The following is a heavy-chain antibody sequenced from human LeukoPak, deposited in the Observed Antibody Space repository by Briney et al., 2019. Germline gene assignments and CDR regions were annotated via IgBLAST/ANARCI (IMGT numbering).Heavy chain of an antibody. V-gene: IGHV4-4*02. CDR3: ARDGHYYDSSGSFDY. Sequence: SGTLCLTCAVSGGSISSSNWWSWVRQPPGKGLEWIGEIYHSGSTNYNPSLKSRVTISVDKSKNQFSLKLSSVTAADTAVYYCARDGHYYDSSGSFDYWGQGTLVTVSS. J-gene: IGHJ4*02. CDR1: GGSISSSNW. D-gene: IGHD3-22*01. CDR2: IYHSGST.